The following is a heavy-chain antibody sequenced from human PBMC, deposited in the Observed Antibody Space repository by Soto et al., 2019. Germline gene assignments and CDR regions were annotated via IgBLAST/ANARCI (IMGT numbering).Heavy chain of an antibody. Sequence: GSLRLSCAASGFTFSSYGMHWVRQAPGKGLEWVAVISYDGSNKYYADSVKGRFTISRDNSKNTLYLQMNSLRAEDTAVYYCAKGRGRATVVITYYYYGMDVWGPGTTVTVSS. J-gene: IGHJ6*02. CDR2: ISYDGSNK. D-gene: IGHD3-22*01. CDR3: AKGRGRATVVITYYYYGMDV. V-gene: IGHV3-30*18. CDR1: GFTFSSYG.